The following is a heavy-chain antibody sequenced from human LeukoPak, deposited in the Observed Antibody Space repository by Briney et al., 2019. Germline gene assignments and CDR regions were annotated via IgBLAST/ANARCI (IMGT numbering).Heavy chain of an antibody. CDR1: GYTFTSYY. J-gene: IGHJ4*02. Sequence: ASVKVSCKASGYTFTSYYMHWVRQAPGQGLEWMGIINPSGGSTSYAQKFQGRVTMTRDTSTSTVYMELSSLRSEDTAVYYCAREGNYYHSSGIWDFDYWGQGTLVTVSS. CDR3: AREGNYYHSSGIWDFDY. CDR2: INPSGGST. V-gene: IGHV1-46*01. D-gene: IGHD3-22*01.